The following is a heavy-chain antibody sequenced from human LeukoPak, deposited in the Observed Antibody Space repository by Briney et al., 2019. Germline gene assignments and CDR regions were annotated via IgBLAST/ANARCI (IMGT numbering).Heavy chain of an antibody. CDR2: TTATGGTT. Sequence: GGSLRLSCEASGFTFTSHAMNWLRQAPGKGLEWVSPTTATGGTTYYADSVKGRFTISRDNSKNMLYLQMDSLRVEDTAVYYCGKARGYSYGTEYWGQGTLVTVSS. D-gene: IGHD5-18*01. CDR1: GFTFTSHA. J-gene: IGHJ4*02. CDR3: GKARGYSYGTEY. V-gene: IGHV3-23*01.